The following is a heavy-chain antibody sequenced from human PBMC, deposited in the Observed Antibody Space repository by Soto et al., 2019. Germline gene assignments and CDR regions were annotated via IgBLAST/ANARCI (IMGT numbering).Heavy chain of an antibody. D-gene: IGHD6-13*01. V-gene: IGHV5-51*01. CDR3: ARNAEIAAGFDYYYGMDV. CDR1: GYSFTSYW. J-gene: IGHJ6*02. Sequence: PGEALKISCKGSGYSFTSYWIGWVRQMPGKGLEWMGIIYPGDSDTRYSPSFQGQVTISADKSISTAYLQWSSLKASDTAMYYCARNAEIAAGFDYYYGMDVWGQGTTVTVSS. CDR2: IYPGDSDT.